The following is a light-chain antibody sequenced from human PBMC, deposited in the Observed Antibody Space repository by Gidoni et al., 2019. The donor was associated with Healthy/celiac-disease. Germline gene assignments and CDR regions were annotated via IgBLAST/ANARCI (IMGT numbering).Light chain of an antibody. J-gene: IGKJ4*01. CDR1: QSVSSY. CDR3: QQRSNWPRDT. CDR2: YAS. V-gene: IGKV3-11*01. Sequence: EIVLTQSPATVSLSPGERATLSCRASQSVSSYLAWSQQKPGQAPRLLNYYASNRATGSPARFSGSGSGTDFTLTISSLEPEDFAVYYCQQRSNWPRDTFGGGTKVEIK.